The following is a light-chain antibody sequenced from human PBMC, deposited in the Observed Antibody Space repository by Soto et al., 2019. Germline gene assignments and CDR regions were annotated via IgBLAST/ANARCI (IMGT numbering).Light chain of an antibody. CDR3: SSYRYSNTYI. V-gene: IGLV2-14*01. CDR2: EVS. J-gene: IGLJ1*01. CDR1: SSDVGGYVY. Sequence: QSALTQPASVSGSPGQSITISCTGTSSDVGGYVYVSWYQQHPGKAPTLLIYEVSKRPSGVSNCFSGSRSGNTASLTISGLQAEDEADYHCSSYRYSNTYIFGTGTKVTVL.